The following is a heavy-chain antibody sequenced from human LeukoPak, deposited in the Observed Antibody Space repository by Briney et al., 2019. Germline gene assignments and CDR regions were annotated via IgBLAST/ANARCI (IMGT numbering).Heavy chain of an antibody. Sequence: GGSLRLSCAASGFTFSTYGMHWVRQAPGKGLEWVAFIRYDGSNKYYADSVKGRFTISRDNSKNTLYLQMNSLRAEDTAVYYCARDDTDLAAAGTLYYWGQGTLVTVSS. V-gene: IGHV3-30*02. CDR1: GFTFSTYG. J-gene: IGHJ4*02. CDR2: IRYDGSNK. CDR3: ARDDTDLAAAGTLYY. D-gene: IGHD6-13*01.